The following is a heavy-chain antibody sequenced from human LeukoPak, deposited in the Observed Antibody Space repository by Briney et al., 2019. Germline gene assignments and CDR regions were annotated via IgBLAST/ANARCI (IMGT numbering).Heavy chain of an antibody. CDR1: GYSFTNYW. D-gene: IGHD3-22*01. CDR2: IYPGDSDT. J-gene: IGHJ5*02. CDR3: ARVRGYYDSSGYLGGWFDP. V-gene: IGHV5-51*01. Sequence: GESLKISCKGSGYSFTNYWTGWVRQMPGKGLEWMGIIYPGDSDTRYSPSFQGQVTISADKSISTAYLQWSSLKASDTAMYYCARVRGYYDSSGYLGGWFDPWGQGTLVTVSS.